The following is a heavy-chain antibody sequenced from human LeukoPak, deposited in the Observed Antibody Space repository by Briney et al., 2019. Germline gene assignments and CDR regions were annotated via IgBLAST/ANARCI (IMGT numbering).Heavy chain of an antibody. CDR3: AKEAGNWNYGWFDP. D-gene: IGHD1-7*01. CDR2: ISGSGGST. Sequence: GGSLRLSCAASGFTFSSYWMHWVRQAPGKGLVWVSAISGSGGSTYYADSVKGRFTISRDNSKNTLYLQMNSLRAEDTAVYYCAKEAGNWNYGWFDPWGQGTLVTVSS. V-gene: IGHV3-23*01. J-gene: IGHJ5*02. CDR1: GFTFSSYW.